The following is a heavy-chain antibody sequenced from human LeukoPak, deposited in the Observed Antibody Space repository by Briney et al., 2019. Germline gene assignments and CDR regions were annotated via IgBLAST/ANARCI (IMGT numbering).Heavy chain of an antibody. J-gene: IGHJ4*02. D-gene: IGHD3-10*01. CDR1: GFTFSSYA. Sequence: GRSLRLSCAASGFTFSSYAMHWVRQAPGKGLEWVAVISYDGSNKYYADSVKGRFTISRDNSKSTLYLQMNSLRAEDTAVYYCARDREYYGSDYWGQGTLVTVSS. V-gene: IGHV3-30-3*01. CDR3: ARDREYYGSDY. CDR2: ISYDGSNK.